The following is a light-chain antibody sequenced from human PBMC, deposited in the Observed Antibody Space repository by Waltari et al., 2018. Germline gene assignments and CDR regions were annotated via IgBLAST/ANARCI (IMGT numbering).Light chain of an antibody. V-gene: IGKV3-20*01. J-gene: IGKJ4*01. CDR3: QQYGSSPLT. Sequence: EIVLTQSPGTLSLSPGERATLSCRASQSVTSSYLAWYQQKPGQAPRLLIYGASSRATGIPDRLSGSESGTDFTLTISRLEPEDFAVYYCQQYGSSPLTFGGGTKVEIK. CDR1: QSVTSSY. CDR2: GAS.